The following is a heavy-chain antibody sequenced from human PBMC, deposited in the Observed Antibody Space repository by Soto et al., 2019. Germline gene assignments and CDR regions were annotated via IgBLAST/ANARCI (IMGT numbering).Heavy chain of an antibody. D-gene: IGHD3-22*01. CDR1: GFTFSSYA. J-gene: IGHJ6*02. V-gene: IGHV3-23*01. CDR2: ISGSGGST. Sequence: PGGSLRLSCAASGFTFSSYAMSWVRQAPGKGLEWVSAISGSGGSTYYADSVKGRFTISRDNSKNTLYLQMHSLRAEETAVYYCAKGNYYDSSGYRVRWYYYGMDVWGQGTTVTVSS. CDR3: AKGNYYDSSGYRVRWYYYGMDV.